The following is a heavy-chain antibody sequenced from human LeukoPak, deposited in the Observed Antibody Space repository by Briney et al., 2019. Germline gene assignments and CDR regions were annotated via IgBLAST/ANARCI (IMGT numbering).Heavy chain of an antibody. CDR1: GYTFTSYD. J-gene: IGHJ3*02. V-gene: IGHV1-8*01. CDR3: ARFPTIFGVVTNSHDAFDI. CDR2: MNPNSGNT. Sequence: GASVTVSCTASGYTFTSYDINWVRQATGQGLEWKGWMNPNSGNTGYAQKFQGRVTMTRNTSISTAYMELSSLRSEDTAVYYCARFPTIFGVVTNSHDAFDIWGQGTMVTVSS. D-gene: IGHD3-3*01.